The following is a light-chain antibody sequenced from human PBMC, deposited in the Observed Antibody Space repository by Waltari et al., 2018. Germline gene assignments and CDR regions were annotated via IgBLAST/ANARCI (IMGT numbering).Light chain of an antibody. V-gene: IGLV2-23*01. Sequence: QSALTQPASVSGSPGQSIHIPCTGTSSDIGKFNHVSWYQQHPGKAPKLIIFEDDKRPFGVSSRFSASKSGNTASLIIAGLQVDDEADYFCCSYAGDVTYVFGAGTKVTVL. J-gene: IGLJ1*01. CDR2: EDD. CDR3: CSYAGDVTYV. CDR1: SSDIGKFNH.